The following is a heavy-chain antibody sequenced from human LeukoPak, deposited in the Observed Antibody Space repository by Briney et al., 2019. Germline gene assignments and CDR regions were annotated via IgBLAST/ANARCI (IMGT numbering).Heavy chain of an antibody. V-gene: IGHV3-30*04. CDR3: ARARFFGVVISPIDY. CDR1: GFTFSSYA. CDR2: ISYDGSNK. J-gene: IGHJ4*02. Sequence: GRSLRLSCAASGFTFSSYAMHWVRQAPGKGLEWVAVISYDGSNKYYADSVKGRFTISRDNSKNTLYLQMNSLRAEDTAVYYCARARFFGVVISPIDYWGQGTLVTVSS. D-gene: IGHD3-3*01.